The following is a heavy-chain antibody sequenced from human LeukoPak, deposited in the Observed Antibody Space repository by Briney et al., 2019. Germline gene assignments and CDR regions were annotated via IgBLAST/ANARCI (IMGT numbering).Heavy chain of an antibody. D-gene: IGHD3-3*01. CDR1: GGPFSGYY. CDR3: ARGRASYDFWSGYLFDY. J-gene: IGHJ4*02. V-gene: IGHV4-34*01. CDR2: INHSGST. Sequence: SETLSLTCAVYGGPFSGYYWSWVRQSPGKGLEWIGEINHSGSTNYNPSLKSRVNISVEKSKKEFSLKLSSVTAADTAVYYCARGRASYDFWSGYLFDYWGQGTLVTVSS.